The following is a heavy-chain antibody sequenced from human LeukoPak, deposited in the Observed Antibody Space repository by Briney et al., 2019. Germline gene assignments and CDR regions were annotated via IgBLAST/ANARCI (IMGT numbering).Heavy chain of an antibody. V-gene: IGHV4-39*07. CDR1: GGSISSSSYY. Sequence: SETLSLTCTVSGGSISSSSYYWGWIRQPPGKGLEWIGEINHSGSTNYNPSLKSRVTISVDTSKNQFSLKLSSVTAADTAVYYCARRPRPPLYWYSGSYRTHFDYWGQGTLVTVSS. CDR2: INHSGST. CDR3: ARRPRPPLYWYSGSYRTHFDY. J-gene: IGHJ4*02. D-gene: IGHD1-26*01.